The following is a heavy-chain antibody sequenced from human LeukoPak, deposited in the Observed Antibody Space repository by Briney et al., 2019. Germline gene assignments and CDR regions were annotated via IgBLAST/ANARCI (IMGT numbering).Heavy chain of an antibody. J-gene: IGHJ4*02. CDR3: ARGIGSGWYLD. D-gene: IGHD6-19*01. Sequence: PGGSLRLSCAASGFTFSSYWMHWVRQAPGKGLVWVSHINSDGSTTNYADSVKGRSTISRDNAKNTLYLQMNSLRAVDTAVYYCARGIGSGWYLDWGQGTLVTVSS. CDR2: INSDGSTT. V-gene: IGHV3-74*01. CDR1: GFTFSSYW.